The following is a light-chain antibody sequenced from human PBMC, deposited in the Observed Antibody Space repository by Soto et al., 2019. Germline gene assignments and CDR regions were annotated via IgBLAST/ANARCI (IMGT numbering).Light chain of an antibody. V-gene: IGLV2-14*01. J-gene: IGLJ1*01. CDR2: SVS. CDR3: ISYTVSRSYV. CDR1: SRDIGAYDH. Sequence: QSALTQPASVSGSPGQSITISCSGTSRDIGAYDHVAWFQQFPGKTPKLIIYSVSNRPSGVSYRFSGSKSGNTASLTISGLQAEDEADYYCISYTVSRSYVFGTGTKVTV.